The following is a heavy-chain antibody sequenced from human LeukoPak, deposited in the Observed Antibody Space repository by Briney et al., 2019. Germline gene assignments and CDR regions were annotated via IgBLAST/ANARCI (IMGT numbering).Heavy chain of an antibody. V-gene: IGHV3-23*01. Sequence: GGSLRLSCAASGFTFSSYTMSWVRQAPGKGLEWVSAISGSGGSTYYADSVKGRFTISRDNSKNTLCLQMNSLRAEDTAVYYCAKDPWWYSGSYYPFGYWGQGTLVTVSS. CDR1: GFTFSSYT. CDR2: ISGSGGST. J-gene: IGHJ4*02. CDR3: AKDPWWYSGSYYPFGY. D-gene: IGHD1-26*01.